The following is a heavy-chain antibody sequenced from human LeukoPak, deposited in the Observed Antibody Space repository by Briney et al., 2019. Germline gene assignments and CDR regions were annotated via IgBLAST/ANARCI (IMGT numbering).Heavy chain of an antibody. CDR3: ARQGYCSSTSCYTYYFDY. V-gene: IGHV4-39*01. CDR1: GGSISSSSYY. CDR2: IYYSGST. Sequence: SETLSLTCTVSGGSISSSSYYWGWIRQPPGKGLEWIGSIYYSGSTYYNPSLKSRVTISVDTSKNQFSLKLSSVTAADTAVYYCARQGYCSSTSCYTYYFDYWGQGTLVTVSS. J-gene: IGHJ4*02. D-gene: IGHD2-2*01.